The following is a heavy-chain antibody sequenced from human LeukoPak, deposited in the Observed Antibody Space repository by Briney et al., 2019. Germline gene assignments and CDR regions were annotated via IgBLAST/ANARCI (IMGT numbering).Heavy chain of an antibody. J-gene: IGHJ4*02. CDR2: INHSGST. D-gene: IGHD3-10*01. Sequence: PSETLSLTCAVYGGSFSGYYWSWIRQPPGKGLEWIGEINHSGSTNYNPSLKSRVTISVDTSKNQFSLKLSSVTAADTAVYYCARGSRSGSSKLDYWGQGTLVTVSS. CDR1: GGSFSGYY. V-gene: IGHV4-34*01. CDR3: ARGSRSGSSKLDY.